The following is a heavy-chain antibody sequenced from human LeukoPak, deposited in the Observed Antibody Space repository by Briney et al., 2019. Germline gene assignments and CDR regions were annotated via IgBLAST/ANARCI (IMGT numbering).Heavy chain of an antibody. V-gene: IGHV4-59*01. CDR3: AGNTYYYDSSGHYYYYYGMDV. Sequence: SETLSLTCTVSGGSISSYYWSWIRQPPGKGLEWIGYIYYSGSTNYNPSLKSRVTISVDTSKNQFSLKLSSVTAADTAVYYCAGNTYYYDSSGHYYYYYGMDVWGQGTTVTVSS. CDR1: GGSISSYY. J-gene: IGHJ6*02. D-gene: IGHD3-22*01. CDR2: IYYSGST.